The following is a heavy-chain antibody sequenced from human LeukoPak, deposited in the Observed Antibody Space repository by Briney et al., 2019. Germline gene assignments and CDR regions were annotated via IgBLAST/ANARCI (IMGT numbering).Heavy chain of an antibody. CDR1: GGSFSGYY. CDR2: INHSGST. J-gene: IGHJ5*02. V-gene: IGHV4-34*01. Sequence: PSETLSLTCAVYGGSFSGYYWSWIRQPPGKGLEWTGEINHSGSTNYNPSLKSRVTISVDTSKNQFSLKLSSVTAADTAVYYCARASHYDFWSGSPPGWFDPWGQGTLVTVSS. D-gene: IGHD3-3*01. CDR3: ARASHYDFWSGSPPGWFDP.